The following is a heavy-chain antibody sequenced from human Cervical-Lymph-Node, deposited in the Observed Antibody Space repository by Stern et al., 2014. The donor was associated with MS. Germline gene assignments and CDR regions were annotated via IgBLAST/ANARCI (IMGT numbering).Heavy chain of an antibody. CDR1: GFVFPRYA. J-gene: IGHJ4*02. V-gene: IGHV3-30*04. D-gene: IGHD1-26*01. Sequence: QVPLVQSGGGVVQPGWSLRLSCAASGFVFPRYALHWVRQAPGQGLEWVALISYDGRDKYYTDSVKGRFTVSRDNSNNTVDLEMNSLRLEDTAVYYCAKGGSGSYLDWGQGSLVTVSS. CDR2: ISYDGRDK. CDR3: AKGGSGSYLD.